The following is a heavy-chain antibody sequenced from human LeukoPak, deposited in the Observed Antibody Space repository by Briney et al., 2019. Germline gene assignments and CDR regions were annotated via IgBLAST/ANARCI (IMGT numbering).Heavy chain of an antibody. CDR1: GGSISSGGYY. CDR3: ARGGEYYDFWSGYYTPLSYYYYGMDV. D-gene: IGHD3-3*01. CDR2: IYYSGST. V-gene: IGHV4-31*03. J-gene: IGHJ6*02. Sequence: SKTLSLTCTVSGGSISSGGYYWSWIRRHPGKGLEWIGYIYYSGSTYYNPSLKSRVTISVDTSKNQFSLKLSSVTAADTAVYYCARGGEYYDFWSGYYTPLSYYYYGMDVWGQGTTVTVSS.